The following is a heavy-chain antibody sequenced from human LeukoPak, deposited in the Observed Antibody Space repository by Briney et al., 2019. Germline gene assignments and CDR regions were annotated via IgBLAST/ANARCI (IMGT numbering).Heavy chain of an antibody. CDR3: AKDIMVVPAAIDY. CDR1: GFTFSSYW. V-gene: IGHV3-74*01. D-gene: IGHD2-2*01. Sequence: SGGSLRLSCVASGFTFSSYWMHWVRQDPRKGLVWVSRISGDGRNINYADSVRGRFTISRDNAKNTLYLQMNSLRAEDTALYYCAKDIMVVPAAIDYWGQGTLVTVSS. CDR2: ISGDGRNI. J-gene: IGHJ4*02.